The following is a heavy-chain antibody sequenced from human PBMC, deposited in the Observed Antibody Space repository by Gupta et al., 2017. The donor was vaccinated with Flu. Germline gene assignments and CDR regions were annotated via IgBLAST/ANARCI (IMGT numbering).Heavy chain of an antibody. CDR1: FSSYG. CDR2: SSGSSGKT. CDR3: AKAEVEVNNSFDN. D-gene: IGHD3-22*01. Sequence: FSSYGMSWVRQATGKGLEWVSASSGSSGKTDYVDSVKGRFTISRDNAKNTLYLQMNSLRAEDTAVYYGAKAEVEVNNSFDNWGQGTLVTVSS. V-gene: IGHV3-23*01. J-gene: IGHJ4*02.